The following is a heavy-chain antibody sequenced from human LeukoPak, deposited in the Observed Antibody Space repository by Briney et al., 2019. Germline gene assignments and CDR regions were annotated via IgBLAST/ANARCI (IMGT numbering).Heavy chain of an antibody. D-gene: IGHD2-2*01. CDR1: GFTFSSYG. CDR2: IRYDGSNK. CDR3: ARGAIVVVPAASDYYYYYMDV. V-gene: IGHV3-30*02. Sequence: GGSLRLSCEASGFTFSSYGMHWVRQAPGKGLEWVAFIRYDGSNKYYADSVKGRFTISRDNSKNTLYLQMNSLRAEDTAVYYCARGAIVVVPAASDYYYYYMDVWGKGTTVTVSS. J-gene: IGHJ6*03.